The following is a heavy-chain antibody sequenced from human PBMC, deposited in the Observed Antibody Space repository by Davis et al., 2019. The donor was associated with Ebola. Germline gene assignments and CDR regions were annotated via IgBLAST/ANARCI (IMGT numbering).Heavy chain of an antibody. V-gene: IGHV3-48*02. Sequence: GESLKISCAASGFTFSSYAMSWVRQAPGKGLEWISYISSSSTTIYFADSVKGRFTISRDNAKNSLYLQMNSLRDEDTAVYYCAGEVLASFDYWGQGILVTVSS. CDR3: AGEVLASFDY. CDR2: ISSSSTTI. CDR1: GFTFSSYA. J-gene: IGHJ4*02. D-gene: IGHD4/OR15-4a*01.